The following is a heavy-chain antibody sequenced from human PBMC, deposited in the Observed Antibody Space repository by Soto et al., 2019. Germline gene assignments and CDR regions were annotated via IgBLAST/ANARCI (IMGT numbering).Heavy chain of an antibody. CDR2: TYYRSKWYN. J-gene: IGHJ6*03. D-gene: IGHD6-19*01. CDR1: GDSVSSNSAA. V-gene: IGHV6-1*01. Sequence: SQTLSLTCAISGDSVSSNSAAWNWIRQSPSRGLEWLGRTYYRSKWYNDYAVSVKSRITINPDTSKNQFSLQLNSVTPEDTAVYYCARDLALLVAGTVDYYYYYMDVWGKGTTVTVSS. CDR3: ARDLALLVAGTVDYYYYYMDV.